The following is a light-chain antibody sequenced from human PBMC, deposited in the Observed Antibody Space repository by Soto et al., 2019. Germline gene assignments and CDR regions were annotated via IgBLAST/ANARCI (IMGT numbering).Light chain of an antibody. V-gene: IGKV3-11*01. CDR1: QSVSSTY. Sequence: EIVLTQSPGTLSLSPGERATLSCRASQSVSSTYLIWYQQKPGQAPRLLIYDASNRATGIPARFSGSGSGTDFTLTTSSLEPEDFAVYYCQQRSNWPPITFGQGTRLEIK. J-gene: IGKJ5*01. CDR3: QQRSNWPPIT. CDR2: DAS.